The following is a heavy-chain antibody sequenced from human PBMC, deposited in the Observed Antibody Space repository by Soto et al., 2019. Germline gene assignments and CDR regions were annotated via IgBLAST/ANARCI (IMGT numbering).Heavy chain of an antibody. D-gene: IGHD1-26*01. CDR1: GYTFTQNY. V-gene: IGHV1-46*01. CDR3: ARDLHGARGMGIHFYYYCVDA. Sequence: ASVKVSCKASGYTFTQNYIHWVRQAPGQGLEWLGVINPSGGSPGYAQKFQGRVSLTIDTSASTVYMELSSLRSEDTAVYYCARDLHGARGMGIHFYYYCVDAWRQGTTVTVSS. J-gene: IGHJ6*02. CDR2: INPSGGSP.